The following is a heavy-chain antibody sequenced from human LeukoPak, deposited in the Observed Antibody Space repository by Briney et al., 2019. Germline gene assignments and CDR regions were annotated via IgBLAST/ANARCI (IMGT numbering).Heavy chain of an antibody. CDR3: VAGYCSGTSCSTFFGMDV. J-gene: IGHJ6*02. Sequence: SGGSLRLSCAASGFTFTSYNMNWVRQAPGKGLEWVSSITSSSFIYYADSVKGRFTISRDNAKSSLYPQMNSLRAEDTAVYYCVAGYCSGTSCSTFFGMDVWGQGTTVTVSS. D-gene: IGHD2-2*03. CDR1: GFTFTSYN. CDR2: ITSSSFI. V-gene: IGHV3-21*01.